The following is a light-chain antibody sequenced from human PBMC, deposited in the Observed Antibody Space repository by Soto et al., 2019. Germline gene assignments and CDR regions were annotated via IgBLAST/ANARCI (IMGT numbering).Light chain of an antibody. J-gene: IGKJ3*01. Sequence: EIVLTQSPRTLSLSPGERATLSCRASQSIRSNYLAWYQQKPGQAPRLLIYGASSRATGIPDRFSGSGSGTDFTLTISRLEPEDFAVYYCQQYGSPFTFGPGTKVDIK. CDR1: QSIRSNY. V-gene: IGKV3-20*01. CDR2: GAS. CDR3: QQYGSPFT.